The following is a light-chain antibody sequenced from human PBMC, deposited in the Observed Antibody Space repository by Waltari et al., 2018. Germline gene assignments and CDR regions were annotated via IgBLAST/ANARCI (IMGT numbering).Light chain of an antibody. CDR1: SSHLGNHY. CDR3: AAWDNSLSGWV. CDR2: RND. Sequence: QFVLTQPPSASGTPGQRVTISCSGISSHLGNHYVFWYQQLPGTAPKLLIYRNDQRPSGVPDRFSGSKSVTSASLAIGGLRSEDEADYHCAAWDNSLSGWVFGEGTKLTVL. V-gene: IGLV1-47*01. J-gene: IGLJ3*02.